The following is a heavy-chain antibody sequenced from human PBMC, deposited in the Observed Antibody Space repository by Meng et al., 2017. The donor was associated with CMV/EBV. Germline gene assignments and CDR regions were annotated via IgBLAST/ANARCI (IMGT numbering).Heavy chain of an antibody. D-gene: IGHD3-3*01. CDR3: ARGSRRLPRFNWFDP. V-gene: IGHV4-34*01. Sequence: QLQLQRWGDGLFQPSETLALTCAVYGGSVSGYYWSWIRQPPGKGLEWIGEINHSGSTNYNPSLKSRVTISVDTSKNQFSLKLSSVTAADTAVYYCARGSRRLPRFNWFDPWGQGTLVTVSS. J-gene: IGHJ5*02. CDR1: GGSVSGYY. CDR2: INHSGST.